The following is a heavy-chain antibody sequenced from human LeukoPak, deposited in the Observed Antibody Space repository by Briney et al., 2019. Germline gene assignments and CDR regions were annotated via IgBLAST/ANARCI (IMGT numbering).Heavy chain of an antibody. CDR3: AKAPVGHCSGAFCYHFDS. CDR2: ISGDNPGT. V-gene: IGHV3-23*01. D-gene: IGHD2-15*01. Sequence: PGGSLRLSCAASGLTFSTYAMSWVRQTPGKGLEWVAAISGDNPGTYHANSVKGRFTNSRDNSKNTLHLQMSGLRAEDTARYYCAKAPVGHCSGAFCYHFDSWGQGTLVTVSS. J-gene: IGHJ4*02. CDR1: GLTFSTYA.